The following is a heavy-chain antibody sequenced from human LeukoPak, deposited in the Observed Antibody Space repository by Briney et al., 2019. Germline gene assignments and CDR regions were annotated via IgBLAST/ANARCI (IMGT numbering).Heavy chain of an antibody. Sequence: SETLSPTCTVPGGPICQYYQSWIRQPAGKGLELIGRKYARGSSNFNPPVQSRFTMSVDTSKNQFSLKLRSVTAADTAVYYCARGRYCSADICTGGDSFDIWGQGTMVSVSP. J-gene: IGHJ3*02. CDR2: KYARGSS. V-gene: IGHV4-4*07. CDR1: GGPICQYY. D-gene: IGHD2-15*01. CDR3: ARGRYCSADICTGGDSFDI.